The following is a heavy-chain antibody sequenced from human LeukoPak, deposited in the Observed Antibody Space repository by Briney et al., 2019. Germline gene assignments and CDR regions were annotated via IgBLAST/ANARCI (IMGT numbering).Heavy chain of an antibody. V-gene: IGHV1-2*02. CDR2: INPNSGGT. D-gene: IGHD7-27*01. CDR1: GYTFTGYY. CDR3: ARDPPWGSGLFDY. J-gene: IGHJ4*02. Sequence: ASVKVSCKASGYTFTGYYMHWVRQAPGQGLEWMGWINPNSGGTNYAQKCQGRVTMTRDTSISTAYMELSRLRSDDTAVYYCARDPPWGSGLFDYWGQGTLVTVSS.